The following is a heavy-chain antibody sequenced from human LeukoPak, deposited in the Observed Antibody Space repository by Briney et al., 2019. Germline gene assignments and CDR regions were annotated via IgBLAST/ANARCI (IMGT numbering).Heavy chain of an antibody. CDR2: IYPGDSDT. CDR1: GYSFTSYW. CDR3: ARQEQWLENYFDY. Sequence: GESLKISRKGSGYSFTSYWIGWVRQMPGKGLEWMGIIYPGDSDTRYSPSFQGQVTISADKSISTAYLQWSSLEASDTAMYYCARQEQWLENYFDYWGQGTLVTVSS. V-gene: IGHV5-51*01. D-gene: IGHD6-19*01. J-gene: IGHJ4*02.